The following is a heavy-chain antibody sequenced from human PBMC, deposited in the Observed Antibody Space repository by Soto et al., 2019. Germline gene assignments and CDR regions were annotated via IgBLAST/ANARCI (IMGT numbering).Heavy chain of an antibody. V-gene: IGHV1-69*01. D-gene: IGHD3-10*01. J-gene: IGHJ4*02. CDR1: GGIFSTYA. CDR3: ARDRDDYGSGNYYNRIDF. Sequence: QVQLVQSGAEVKKPGSSVKVSCKASGGIFSTYAINWLRQAPGQGLEWMGGIIPIFGTPNNAQKFQGRVTITADESTSTAYMELSRLRSDDTAVYYCARDRDDYGSGNYYNRIDFWGQGTLVTVSS. CDR2: IIPIFGTP.